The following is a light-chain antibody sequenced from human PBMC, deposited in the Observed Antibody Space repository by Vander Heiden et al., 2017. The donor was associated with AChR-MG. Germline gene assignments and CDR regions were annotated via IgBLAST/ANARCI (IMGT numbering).Light chain of an antibody. CDR3: QVCDSGTGV. CDR1: NIGSKT. J-gene: IGLJ3*02. CDR2: RDD. Sequence: SYDLTQPLSVSLALGQTARITCEGNNIGSKTVHVYQQKPAQAPVLVIYRDDKRPSGIPDRFSGSNSGNMATLTISRAQAGDEADYYWQVCDSGTGVFGGGTKLTVL. V-gene: IGLV3-9*01.